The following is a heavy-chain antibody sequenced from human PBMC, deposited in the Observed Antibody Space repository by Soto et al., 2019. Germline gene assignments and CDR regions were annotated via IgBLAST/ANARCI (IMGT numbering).Heavy chain of an antibody. J-gene: IGHJ2*01. CDR2: INPSGGST. D-gene: IGHD4-17*01. Sequence: ASVKVSCKASGGTFTSYYMHWVRQAPGQGLEWMGIINPSGGSTSYAQKFQGRVTMTRDTSTSTVYMELSSLRSEDTAVYYCARSRGSTVTVSDNWYFDLWGRGTLVTSPQ. V-gene: IGHV1-46*03. CDR1: GGTFTSYY. CDR3: ARSRGSTVTVSDNWYFDL.